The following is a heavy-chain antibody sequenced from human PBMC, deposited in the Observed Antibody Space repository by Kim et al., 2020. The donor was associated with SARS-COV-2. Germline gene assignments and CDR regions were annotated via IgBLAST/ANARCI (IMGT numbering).Heavy chain of an antibody. J-gene: IGHJ1*01. Sequence: GGSLRLSCAASGFTFSSYWMSWVRQAPGKGLEWVATMRQDGSDNFYVDSVRGRFTMSRDNTKNSVFLQMNSLRAEDTAVYYCARSISDTEAPRIGVYFHHWVQGTLVTVSS. CDR1: GFTFSSYW. CDR2: MRQDGSDN. D-gene: IGHD5-18*01. V-gene: IGHV3-7*01. CDR3: ARSISDTEAPRIGVYFHH.